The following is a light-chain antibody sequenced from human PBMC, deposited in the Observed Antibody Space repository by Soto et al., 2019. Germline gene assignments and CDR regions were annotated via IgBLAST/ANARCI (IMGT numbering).Light chain of an antibody. J-gene: IGKJ2*01. CDR1: QGVSRY. V-gene: IGKV1-9*01. CDR2: AAS. Sequence: IQLTQSPSSLSASVGDSVTITCRASQGVSRYLSWYQQKPGRAPILLISAASTLQSGVPARFSGSGSGTDFTLSITSLQPEDFATFLCQQTYSTPHSFGQGTNLDI. CDR3: QQTYSTPHS.